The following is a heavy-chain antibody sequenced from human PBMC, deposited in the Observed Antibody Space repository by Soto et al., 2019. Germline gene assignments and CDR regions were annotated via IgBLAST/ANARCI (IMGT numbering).Heavy chain of an antibody. J-gene: IGHJ4*02. CDR2: VFWNDDK. CDR3: ARAYTYDFDH. D-gene: IGHD2-21*01. Sequence: QITLKESGPTLVKPTQPLKLTCTFSGFSFGVSGVGVGWIRQPPGRALEWLGLVFWNDDKRYSPSLESRLTLTKDTSNNQVVLTVTNLDPGDTGTYYCARAYTYDFDHWGQGTLVTVSS. V-gene: IGHV2-5*01. CDR1: GFSFGVSGVG.